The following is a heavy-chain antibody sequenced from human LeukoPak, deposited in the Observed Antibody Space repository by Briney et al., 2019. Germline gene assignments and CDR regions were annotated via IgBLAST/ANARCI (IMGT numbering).Heavy chain of an antibody. V-gene: IGHV1-69*06. CDR3: ARDLGGNHGDY. CDR1: GGTFSSYA. J-gene: IGHJ4*02. Sequence: ASVKVSCKASGGTFSSYAISWVRQAPGQGLEWMGGIIPIFGTANYAQKFQGRVTITADKSTSTAYMELRSLRSDDTAVYYCARDLGGNHGDYWGQGTLVTVSS. CDR2: IIPIFGTA. D-gene: IGHD1-14*01.